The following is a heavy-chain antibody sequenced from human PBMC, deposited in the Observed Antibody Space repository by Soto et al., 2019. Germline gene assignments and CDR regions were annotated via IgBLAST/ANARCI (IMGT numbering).Heavy chain of an antibody. CDR3: AHTSYDDSGWIPFDY. Sequence: SGPTLVNPTQTLTLTCTVSVFSLTTIGVGVGWIRQPPGKALECLLLIYWTDDKRYSPALKSRLTISKDSSKNQVVLTMTNVDPVDSGTYYCAHTSYDDSGWIPFDYWGQGTQVTVSS. J-gene: IGHJ4*02. D-gene: IGHD6-19*01. CDR2: IYWTDDK. CDR1: VFSLTTIGVG. V-gene: IGHV2-5*01.